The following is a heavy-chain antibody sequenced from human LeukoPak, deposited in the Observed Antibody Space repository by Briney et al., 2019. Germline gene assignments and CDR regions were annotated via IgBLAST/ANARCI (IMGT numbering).Heavy chain of an antibody. D-gene: IGHD3-22*01. CDR3: ASSYYYDGSGYYYALSY. J-gene: IGHJ4*02. V-gene: IGHV1-18*01. Sequence: ASVKVSCKASGYTFTSYGISWVRQAPGQGLEWMGWISAYNGNTNYAQKLQGRVTMTTDTSTSTAYMELRSLRSDDTAVYYCASSYYYDGSGYYYALSYWGQGTLATVSS. CDR1: GYTFTSYG. CDR2: ISAYNGNT.